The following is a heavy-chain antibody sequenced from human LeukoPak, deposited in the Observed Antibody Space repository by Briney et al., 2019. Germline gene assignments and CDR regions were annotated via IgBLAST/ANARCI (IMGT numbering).Heavy chain of an antibody. Sequence: XVSCKASGYIFTXXAMHWVRQAPGQRLEWMGWINAGNGNTKYSQKFQGRVTITRDTSATTVYMELSSLRSEDTAVYYCARDIDRVFNWFDPWGQGTLVTVSS. J-gene: IGHJ5*02. CDR2: INAGNGNT. D-gene: IGHD6-13*01. V-gene: IGHV1-3*01. CDR1: GYIFTXXA. CDR3: ARDIDRVFNWFDP.